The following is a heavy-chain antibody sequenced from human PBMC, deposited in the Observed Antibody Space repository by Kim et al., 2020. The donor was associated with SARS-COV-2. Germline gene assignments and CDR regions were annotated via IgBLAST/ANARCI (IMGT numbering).Heavy chain of an antibody. V-gene: IGHV1-2*02. J-gene: IGHJ4*02. CDR2: GGT. D-gene: IGHD2-2*01. Sequence: GGTNYAQKFQGRVTMTRDTSISTAYMELSRLRSDDTAVYYCARDGAMAAYWGQGTLVTVSS. CDR3: ARDGAMAAY.